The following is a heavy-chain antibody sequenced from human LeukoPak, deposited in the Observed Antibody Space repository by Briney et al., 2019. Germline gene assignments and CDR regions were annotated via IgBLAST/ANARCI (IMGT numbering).Heavy chain of an antibody. V-gene: IGHV7-4-1*02. CDR3: ARDGEPQGSYCGGDCYMGD. J-gene: IGHJ4*02. CDR1: GYTFTSHA. Sequence: GASVKVSCKASGYTFTSHAMNWVRQAPGQGLEWMGWINTNTGNPKYAQGFTGRFVFSLDTSVSTAYLQVSSLKAEDTAVYYCARDGEPQGSYCGGDCYMGDWGQGTLVTVSS. CDR2: INTNTGNP. D-gene: IGHD2-21*02.